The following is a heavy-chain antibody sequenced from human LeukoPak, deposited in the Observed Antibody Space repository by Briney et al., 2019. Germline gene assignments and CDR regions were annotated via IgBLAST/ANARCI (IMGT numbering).Heavy chain of an antibody. Sequence: PGGSLRLSCAASGLTVSSSYMSWVRQAPGKGLEWVAVISNDGNNKQYADSVKGRFTVSRDNSKNTLYLQMNSLRADDTAVYHCAKDGLMRFFDYWGQGTLVTVSS. CDR1: GLTVSSSY. D-gene: IGHD2-8*01. V-gene: IGHV3-30*18. CDR3: AKDGLMRFFDY. CDR2: ISNDGNNK. J-gene: IGHJ4*02.